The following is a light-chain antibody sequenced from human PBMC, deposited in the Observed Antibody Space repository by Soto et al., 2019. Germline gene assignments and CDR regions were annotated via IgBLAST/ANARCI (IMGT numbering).Light chain of an antibody. CDR1: QSVSTY. Sequence: EIVLTQSPATLSLSPGERATLSCRASQSVSTYLAWYQQKTGQAPRLLIYNTSSRATSIPDRFSGSGSGTDFTLTISRTEPEDFAVYYCQQYGSWTFGQGTKVDIK. V-gene: IGKV3-20*01. J-gene: IGKJ1*01. CDR2: NTS. CDR3: QQYGSWT.